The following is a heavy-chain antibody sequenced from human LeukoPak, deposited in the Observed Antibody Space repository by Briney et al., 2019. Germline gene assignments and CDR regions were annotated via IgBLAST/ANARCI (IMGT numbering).Heavy chain of an antibody. D-gene: IGHD3-10*01. CDR2: IYSGGST. CDR3: ARGDGSYYFDY. Sequence: GGSLRLSCAASRFTVSSTYMSWVRQAPGKGLEWVSVIYSGGSTFYADSLKGRFTISRDNSKNTLYLQMNSLRVEDTALYYCARGDGSYYFDYWGQGTLVTVSS. J-gene: IGHJ4*02. V-gene: IGHV3-53*01. CDR1: RFTVSSTY.